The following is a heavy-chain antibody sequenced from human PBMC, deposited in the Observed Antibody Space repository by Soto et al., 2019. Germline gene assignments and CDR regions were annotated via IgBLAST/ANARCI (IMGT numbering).Heavy chain of an antibody. D-gene: IGHD2-15*01. CDR3: ARGRYCSGGSCYSRGGTEFDP. V-gene: IGHV4-31*03. CDR2: IYYSGST. CDR1: GGSISSGGYY. J-gene: IGHJ5*02. Sequence: QVQLQESRPGLVKPSQTLSLTCTVSGGSISSGGYYWSWIRQHPWKGLEWIGYIYYSGSTYYNPSLKSRVTISVDTSKNQFSLKLSSVTAADTAVYYCARGRYCSGGSCYSRGGTEFDPWGQGTLVTVSS.